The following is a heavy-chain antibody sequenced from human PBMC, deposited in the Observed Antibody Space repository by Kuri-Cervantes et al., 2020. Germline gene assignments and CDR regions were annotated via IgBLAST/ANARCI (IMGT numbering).Heavy chain of an antibody. CDR3: AALVDY. V-gene: IGHV4-59*01. Sequence: SETLSLTCTVSGGSISSYYWSWIRQPPGKGLEWIGYIYYSGSTNYNPSLKSRVTISVDTSKNQFSLSLTSVTAADTAIYYCAALVDYWGQGTLVTVSS. J-gene: IGHJ4*02. CDR2: IYYSGST. CDR1: GGSISSYY. D-gene: IGHD1-26*01.